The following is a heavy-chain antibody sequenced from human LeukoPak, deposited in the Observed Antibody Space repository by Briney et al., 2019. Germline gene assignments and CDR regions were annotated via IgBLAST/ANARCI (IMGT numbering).Heavy chain of an antibody. CDR2: IYYSGST. CDR1: GGSISSYY. J-gene: IGHJ4*02. Sequence: KPSETLSLTCIVSGGSISSYYWSWIRQPPGKGLEWIGYIYYSGSTNYNPSLKSRVTISVDTAKNQFSLRLSSVTAADTAVYYCARDTYYYDSSGYPVGYFDYWGQGTLVTVSS. V-gene: IGHV4-59*01. CDR3: ARDTYYYDSSGYPVGYFDY. D-gene: IGHD3-22*01.